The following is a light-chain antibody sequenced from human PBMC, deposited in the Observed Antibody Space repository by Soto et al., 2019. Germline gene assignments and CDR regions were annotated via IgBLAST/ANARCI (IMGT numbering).Light chain of an antibody. J-gene: IGKJ5*01. V-gene: IGKV1D-12*01. Sequence: DIQMTQSPSSVCSSVGHRVTITCRASQGITNRLAWYQQKPGKSPKLLIYEASSLQSGVPSRIRGSGSGTDFTITISSLQPEDFAPYYCQQANSFPITFGQGTRLEIK. CDR2: EAS. CDR3: QQANSFPIT. CDR1: QGITNR.